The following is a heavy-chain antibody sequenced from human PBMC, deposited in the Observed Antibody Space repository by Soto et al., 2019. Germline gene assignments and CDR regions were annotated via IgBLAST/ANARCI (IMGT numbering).Heavy chain of an antibody. CDR3: ARQYGDYNNYFDY. J-gene: IGHJ4*02. CDR2: IYYSGST. Sequence: ASETLSLTCTVSGGSISSYYWSWIRQPPGKGLEWIGYIYYSGSTNYNPSLKSRVTISVDTSKNQFSLKLSSVTAADTAVYYCARQYGDYNNYFDYWGQGTLVTVSS. CDR1: GGSISSYY. V-gene: IGHV4-59*08. D-gene: IGHD4-17*01.